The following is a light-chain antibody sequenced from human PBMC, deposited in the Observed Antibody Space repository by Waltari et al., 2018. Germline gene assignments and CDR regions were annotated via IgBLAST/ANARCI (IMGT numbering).Light chain of an antibody. Sequence: SYELTQQPSVSVSPGQTASITCSGDNLGDKYVCWYQQKPGQSPVLVIYLDSKRPSGIPGRFSGSNSGNTATLTISGTQAMDEADYYCQAWDSSHVVFGGGTKLTVL. J-gene: IGLJ2*01. V-gene: IGLV3-1*01. CDR1: NLGDKY. CDR2: LDS. CDR3: QAWDSSHVV.